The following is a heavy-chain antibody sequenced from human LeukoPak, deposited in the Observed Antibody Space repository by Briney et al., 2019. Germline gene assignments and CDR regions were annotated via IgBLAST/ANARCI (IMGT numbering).Heavy chain of an antibody. CDR3: AGLYDSDY. CDR2: ISSSGTST. D-gene: IGHD3-22*01. J-gene: IGHJ4*02. Sequence: GGSLRLSCVASGFTFSSYAMSWVRQTPGKGLEWVSAISSSGTSTYNADSVKGRFTISRDNSKNTLYLQMNSLRAEDTAVYYCAGLYDSDYWGQGTLVTVSS. V-gene: IGHV3-23*01. CDR1: GFTFSSYA.